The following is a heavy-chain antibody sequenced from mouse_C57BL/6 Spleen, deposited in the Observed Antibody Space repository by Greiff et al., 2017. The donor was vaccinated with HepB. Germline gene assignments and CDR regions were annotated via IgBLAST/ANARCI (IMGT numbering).Heavy chain of an antibody. V-gene: IGHV1-64*01. J-gene: IGHJ3*01. CDR1: GYTFTSYW. D-gene: IGHD2-4*01. CDR2: IHPNSGST. CDR3: VYYDYEWFAY. Sequence: QVQLQQPGAELVKPGASVKLSCKASGYTFTSYWMHWVKQRPGQGLEWIGMIHPNSGSTNYNEKFKSKATLTVDKSSSTAYMQLSSLTSEDSAVYYCVYYDYEWFAYWGQGTLVTVSA.